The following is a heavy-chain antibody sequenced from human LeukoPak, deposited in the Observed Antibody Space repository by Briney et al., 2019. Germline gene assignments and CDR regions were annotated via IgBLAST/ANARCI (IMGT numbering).Heavy chain of an antibody. CDR2: INPNSGGT. V-gene: IGHV1-2*02. J-gene: IGHJ5*02. Sequence: ASVKVSCKASGYTFTGYYMHWVRQAPGQGLEWMGWINPNSGGTNYAQKFQGRVTMTRDTSISTAYMELSRLRSDDTAVYYCARSLDFGVVPGGWFDPWGQGTLATVSS. D-gene: IGHD3-3*01. CDR3: ARSLDFGVVPGGWFDP. CDR1: GYTFTGYY.